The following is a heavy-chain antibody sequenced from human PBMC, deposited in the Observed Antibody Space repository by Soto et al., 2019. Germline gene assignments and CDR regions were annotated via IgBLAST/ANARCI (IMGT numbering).Heavy chain of an antibody. CDR2: IIPFFGTP. J-gene: IGHJ4*02. Sequence: QVLLVQSGAEVKKPGSSVKVSCKLSGATFSSYAMRWVRQAPGQGLEWIGGIIPFFGTPNYAQKFQGRVTITADTSTATSYMELSSLRSDDTAVYYCARDKGAYYSHLVYWGQGTLGTVSS. CDR1: GATFSSYA. D-gene: IGHD3-22*01. V-gene: IGHV1-69*06. CDR3: ARDKGAYYSHLVY.